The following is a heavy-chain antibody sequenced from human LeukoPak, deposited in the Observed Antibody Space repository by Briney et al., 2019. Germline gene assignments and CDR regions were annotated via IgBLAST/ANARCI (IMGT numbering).Heavy chain of an antibody. CDR1: GYTFTSYG. Sequence: ASVKVSCKASGYTFTSYGISWVRQAPGQGLEWMGWISAYNGNTNYAQKLQGRVTMTTDTSTSTAYMELRSLRSDDTAVYYCARDLGMVRGRGWFDPWGQGTPVTVSS. CDR2: ISAYNGNT. V-gene: IGHV1-18*01. J-gene: IGHJ5*02. CDR3: ARDLGMVRGRGWFDP. D-gene: IGHD3-10*01.